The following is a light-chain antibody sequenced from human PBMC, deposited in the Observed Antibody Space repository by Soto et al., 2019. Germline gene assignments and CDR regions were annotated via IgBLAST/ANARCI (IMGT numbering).Light chain of an antibody. CDR3: TSYAGGNNV. Sequence: QSALTQPPSASGSPGQSFTISCTGTSSDVGGYNYVSWYQQHPGKVPKLLVYAVNKRPSGVPDRFSGSKSGNTASLTVAGLHAEEEADYYCTSYAGGNNVFGTGTKVTVL. CDR2: AVN. CDR1: SSDVGGYNY. J-gene: IGLJ1*01. V-gene: IGLV2-8*01.